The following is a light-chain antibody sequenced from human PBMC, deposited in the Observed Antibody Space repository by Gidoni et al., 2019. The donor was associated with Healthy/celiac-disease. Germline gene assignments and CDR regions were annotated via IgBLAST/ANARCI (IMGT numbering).Light chain of an antibody. Sequence: EIVLTQSPATLSLPPGERATLSCRASQSVSSYLAWYQQKPGQAPRLLIYDASNRATGLPARFSGSGSGTDFTRTISSLEPEDFAVYYCQQRSNWPPSGLTFGGGTKVEIK. J-gene: IGKJ4*01. CDR2: DAS. CDR1: QSVSSY. V-gene: IGKV3-11*01. CDR3: QQRSNWPPSGLT.